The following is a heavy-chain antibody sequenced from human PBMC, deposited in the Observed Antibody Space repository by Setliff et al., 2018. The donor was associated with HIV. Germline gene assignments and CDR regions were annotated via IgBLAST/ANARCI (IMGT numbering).Heavy chain of an antibody. CDR2: IIPILGPA. V-gene: IGHV1-69*13. J-gene: IGHJ4*02. CDR1: GGTFSSYA. CDR3: AREGITGTTPHPY. D-gene: IGHD1-7*01. Sequence: SVKVSCKASGGTFSSYAISWVRQAPGQGLEWMGGIIPILGPANYAQKFQGRVTITAGEYTTTSYMELRNLRAEDTAVYYCAREGITGTTPHPYWGQGTLVTVPQ.